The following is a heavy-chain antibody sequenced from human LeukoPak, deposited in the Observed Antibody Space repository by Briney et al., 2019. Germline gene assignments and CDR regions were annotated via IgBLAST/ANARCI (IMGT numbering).Heavy chain of an antibody. CDR2: ISSSSSYI. J-gene: IGHJ6*02. CDR1: GFTFSSYS. Sequence: GGSLRLSCAASGFTFSSYSMNWVRQAPGKGLEWVSSISSSSSYIYYADSVKGRFTISRDNAKNSLYLQMNSLRAEDTAVYYCARDVYYDILRDGMDVWGQGTTVTVSS. D-gene: IGHD3-9*01. CDR3: ARDVYYDILRDGMDV. V-gene: IGHV3-21*01.